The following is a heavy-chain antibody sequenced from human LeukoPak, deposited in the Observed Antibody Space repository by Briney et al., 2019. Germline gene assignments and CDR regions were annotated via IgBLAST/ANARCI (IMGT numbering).Heavy chain of an antibody. D-gene: IGHD1-26*01. J-gene: IGHJ4*02. Sequence: GGSLRLSCAASGSTFSSYWMSWVRQAPGKGLEWVANIKQDGSEKYYVDSVKGRFTISRDNAKNSLYLQMNSLRAEDTAVYYCARDLNGGATDYWGQGTLVTVSS. CDR2: IKQDGSEK. V-gene: IGHV3-7*01. CDR1: GSTFSSYW. CDR3: ARDLNGGATDY.